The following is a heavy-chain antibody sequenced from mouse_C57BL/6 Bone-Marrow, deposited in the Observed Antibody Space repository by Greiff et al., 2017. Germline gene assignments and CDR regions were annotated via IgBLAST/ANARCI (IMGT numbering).Heavy chain of an antibody. J-gene: IGHJ1*03. CDR3: TRSGGYGSGRYFDV. CDR1: GYTFTDYE. V-gene: IGHV1-15*01. Sequence: VQLQESGAELVRPGASVTLSCKASGYTFTDYEMHWVKQTPVHGLEWIGAIDPETGGTAYNQKFKGKAILTADKSSSTAYMELRSLTSEDSAVYYCTRSGGYGSGRYFDVWGTGTTVTVSS. CDR2: IDPETGGT. D-gene: IGHD1-1*01.